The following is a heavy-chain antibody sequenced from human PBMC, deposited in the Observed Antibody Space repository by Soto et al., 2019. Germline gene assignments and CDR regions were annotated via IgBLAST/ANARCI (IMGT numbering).Heavy chain of an antibody. D-gene: IGHD6-6*01. Sequence: ASVRVSCKASGYTLTSYYMHSVRQAPGQGLEWMGIITPSGGSTSYAQKFQGRVTMSRDTSTSTVYMELSSLRSEDTAVYYCARGSSSSWFDPWGQGTLVTVSS. J-gene: IGHJ5*02. CDR3: ARGSSSSWFDP. V-gene: IGHV1-46*01. CDR2: ITPSGGST. CDR1: GYTLTSYY.